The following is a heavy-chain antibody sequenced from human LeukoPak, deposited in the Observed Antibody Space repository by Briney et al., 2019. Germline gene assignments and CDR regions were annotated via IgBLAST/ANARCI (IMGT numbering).Heavy chain of an antibody. CDR3: ARGTVHLWGHPPNYYMDV. D-gene: IGHD2/OR15-2a*01. V-gene: IGHV3-20*01. CDR1: GFPLDDYG. Sequence: GGPLSLPCAPSGFPLDDYGLMGLDPPPAKGRDGVSCINWNEGSKGYEPSVKGRFTISRDNAKTSLYLQMNSLRAEDTALYHCARGTVHLWGHPPNYYMDVWGKGTTVTISS. CDR2: INWNEGSK. J-gene: IGHJ6*03.